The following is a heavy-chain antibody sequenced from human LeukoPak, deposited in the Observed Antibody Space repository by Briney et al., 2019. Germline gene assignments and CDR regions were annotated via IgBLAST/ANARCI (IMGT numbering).Heavy chain of an antibody. J-gene: IGHJ4*02. D-gene: IGHD3-22*01. V-gene: IGHV4-61*01. Sequence: SETLSLTCTVSGGSVSSGSYYWSWIRQPPGKGLEWIGYIYYSGSTNYNPSLKSRVTISVDTSKNQFSLKLSSVTAADTAVYYCARASYYYDSSGYYTYYFDYWGQGILVTVSS. CDR3: ARASYYYDSSGYYTYYFDY. CDR1: GGSVSSGSYY. CDR2: IYYSGST.